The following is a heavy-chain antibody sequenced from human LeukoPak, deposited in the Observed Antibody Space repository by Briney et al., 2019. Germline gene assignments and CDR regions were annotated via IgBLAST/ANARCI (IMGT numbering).Heavy chain of an antibody. V-gene: IGHV4-59*01. CDR1: GGSISRYY. CDR2: IYYSGST. J-gene: IGHJ6*02. D-gene: IGHD5-12*01. CDR3: ARGSSGYDYYYYGMDV. Sequence: PSETLSLTCTVSGGSISRYYWSWIRQPPGKGLEWLGYIYYSGSTNYNPSLKSRVTISVDTSKNQFSLKLSSVTAADTAVCYCARGSSGYDYYYYGMDVWGQGTTVTVSS.